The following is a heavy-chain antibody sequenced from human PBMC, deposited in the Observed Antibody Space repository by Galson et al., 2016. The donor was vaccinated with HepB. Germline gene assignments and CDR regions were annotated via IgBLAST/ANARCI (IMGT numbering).Heavy chain of an antibody. CDR1: GGSISSGAYY. CDR3: ARGTIFGLAVYYFGY. CDR2: ISYSGST. V-gene: IGHV4-31*03. J-gene: IGHJ4*02. Sequence: TLSLTCTVSGGSISSGAYYWSWIRQHPGKGLEWIGYISYSGSTYYNPSLKSRVTISVDTSKNQFSLKLSSVTAADTAVYYCARGTIFGLAVYYFGYWGQGTLVTVSS. D-gene: IGHD3-3*01.